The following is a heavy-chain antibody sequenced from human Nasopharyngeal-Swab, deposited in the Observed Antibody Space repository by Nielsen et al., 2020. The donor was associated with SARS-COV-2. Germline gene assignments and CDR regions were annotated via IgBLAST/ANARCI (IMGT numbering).Heavy chain of an antibody. CDR3: ARGGNYYDSSGYVYYYYGMDV. CDR2: ISYDGSNK. J-gene: IGHJ6*02. CDR1: GFTFSSYA. Sequence: GGSMRLSCAASGFTFSSYAMPWVRQAPGKGLEWVAVISYDGSNKYYANPVKGRFTIYRDNSQNRLYLQMNSLSAEDTAVYYCARGGNYYDSSGYVYYYYGMDVWGQGTTVTVSS. D-gene: IGHD3-22*01. V-gene: IGHV3-30-3*01.